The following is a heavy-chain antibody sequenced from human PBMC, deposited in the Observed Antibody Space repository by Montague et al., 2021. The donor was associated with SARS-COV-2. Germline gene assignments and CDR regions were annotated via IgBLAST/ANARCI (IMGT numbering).Heavy chain of an antibody. CDR3: ARAIVDVTMIIVVMTGVEHYFDF. CDR2: INHSGST. J-gene: IGHJ4*02. Sequence: SETLSLTCAVYGGSFIGYYWSWIRQPPGKGLEWIGDINHSGSTNYNPSLKSRVCISVDTSKNQFSLKLGSVTAADTAVYYCARAIVDVTMIIVVMTGVEHYFDFWGQGTLVTVSS. D-gene: IGHD3-22*01. CDR1: GGSFIGYY. V-gene: IGHV4-34*01.